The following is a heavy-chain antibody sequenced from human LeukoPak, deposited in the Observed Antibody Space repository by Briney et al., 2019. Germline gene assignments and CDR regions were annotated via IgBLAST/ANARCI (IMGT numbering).Heavy chain of an antibody. CDR2: ISGSGGST. CDR1: GFTFSSYA. V-gene: IGHV3-23*01. CDR3: AKNPLYYDYVWGSLVFDY. Sequence: GGSLRLSCAASGFTFSSYAMSWVRQAPGKGLEWVSAISGSGGSTYYADSVKGRFTISRDNSKNTLYLQMNGLRAEDTAVYYCAKNPLYYDYVWGSLVFDYWGQGTLVTVSS. D-gene: IGHD3-16*01. J-gene: IGHJ4*02.